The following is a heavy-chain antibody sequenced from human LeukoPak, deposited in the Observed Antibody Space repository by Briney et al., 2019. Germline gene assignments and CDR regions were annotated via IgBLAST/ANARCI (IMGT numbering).Heavy chain of an antibody. V-gene: IGHV1-46*01. D-gene: IGHD3-22*01. CDR3: ARDPPGYYDSSGYYSDY. CDR2: INPSGGST. CDR1: GYTFTSYY. J-gene: IGHJ4*02. Sequence: ASVKVSCKASGYTFTSYYMHWVRQAPGQGLEWMGIINPSGGSTSYAQKFQGRVTITTDESTSTAYMELSSLRSEDTAVYYCARDPPGYYDSSGYYSDYWGQGTLVTVSS.